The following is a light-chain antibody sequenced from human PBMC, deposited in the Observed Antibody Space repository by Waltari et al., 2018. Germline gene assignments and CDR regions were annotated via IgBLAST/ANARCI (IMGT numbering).Light chain of an antibody. CDR2: DAS. J-gene: IGKJ4*01. Sequence: ETVLTPSPGTLALSPGERATLSCRASQRIGSSLAWYQNIPGQAPRPLFYDASNRATGIPARFSGSGSGTDVTLTISSLEPEDFAVYFCQQRSNWPPLTFGGGTKVEIK. CDR1: QRIGSS. V-gene: IGKV3-11*01. CDR3: QQRSNWPPLT.